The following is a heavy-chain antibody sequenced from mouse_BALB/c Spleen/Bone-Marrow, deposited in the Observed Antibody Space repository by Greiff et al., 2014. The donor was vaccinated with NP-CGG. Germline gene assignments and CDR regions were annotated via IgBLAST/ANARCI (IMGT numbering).Heavy chain of an antibody. D-gene: IGHD2-3*01. J-gene: IGHJ2*01. CDR3: TRWGWSFDY. V-gene: IGHV1-9*01. CDR2: ILPGSGSS. Sequence: VQLQQSGAELMKPGASVKISCKATGYTFSSYCIEWVKQRPGHGLEWIGEILPGSGSSNYNEKFKGKATITADTSSNTAYMQLSSLTSEDSAVYYCTRWGWSFDYWGQGTTLTVSS. CDR1: GYTFSSYC.